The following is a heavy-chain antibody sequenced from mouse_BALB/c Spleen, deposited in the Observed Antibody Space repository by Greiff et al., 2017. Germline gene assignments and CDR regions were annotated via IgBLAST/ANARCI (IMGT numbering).Heavy chain of an antibody. Sequence: VQLKESGPGLVKPSQSLSLTCTVTGYSITSDYAWNWIRQFPGKKLEWMGYISYSGSTSYNPSLKSRISITRDTSKNQFFLQLNSVTTEDTATYYCARWDYGSTYYYAMDYWGQGTSVTVSS. CDR2: ISYSGST. J-gene: IGHJ4*01. CDR3: ARWDYGSTYYYAMDY. CDR1: GYSITSDYA. D-gene: IGHD1-1*01. V-gene: IGHV3-2*02.